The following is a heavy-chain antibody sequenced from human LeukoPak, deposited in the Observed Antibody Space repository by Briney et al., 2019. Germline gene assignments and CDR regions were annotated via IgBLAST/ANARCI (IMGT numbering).Heavy chain of an antibody. D-gene: IGHD1-26*01. CDR3: ARLARGSYFSEGAFDY. V-gene: IGHV3-53*01. Sequence: SLRLPCAASGFTVSSNYMSWVRQAPRKGLEGVAGVYSGGSTYYPDSVTGRFTISRDHSKNTLSLQMNSLRAEDTAVYYCARLARGSYFSEGAFDYWGQGTLVTVSS. J-gene: IGHJ4*02. CDR2: VYSGGST. CDR1: GFTVSSNY.